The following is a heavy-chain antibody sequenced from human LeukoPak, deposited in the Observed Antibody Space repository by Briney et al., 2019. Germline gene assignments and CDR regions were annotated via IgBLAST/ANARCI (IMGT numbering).Heavy chain of an antibody. D-gene: IGHD5-12*01. CDR1: AFSLRTRGMC. V-gene: IGHV2-70*01. J-gene: IGHJ6*02. CDR2: IDWDDDK. Sequence: SGPTLVNPTQTLTLTCTFSAFSLRTRGMCVSWIRQPPGKALEWHSLIDWDDDKYYSTFLKTRLTLSMDTSKNQVVLTMTNMDPVDTATYYCARILKDSGYDYEPPGYGMDVWGQGTTVTVCS. CDR3: ARILKDSGYDYEPPGYGMDV.